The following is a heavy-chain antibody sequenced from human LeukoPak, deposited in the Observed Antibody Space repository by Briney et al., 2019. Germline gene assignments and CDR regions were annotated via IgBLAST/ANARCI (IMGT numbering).Heavy chain of an antibody. J-gene: IGHJ4*02. V-gene: IGHV3-30-3*01. CDR1: GFTLSSYA. D-gene: IGHD3-10*01. CDR2: ISYDGSNK. CDR3: GRGSVGSGELNY. Sequence: GGPLRLSCAASGFTLSSYAMHWVRQAPGKGLEWVAVISYDGSNKFYADSVKGRFTLSRDNSKNTLYLQMKSLRIEDTAVYYCGRGSVGSGELNYWGQGTLVTVSS.